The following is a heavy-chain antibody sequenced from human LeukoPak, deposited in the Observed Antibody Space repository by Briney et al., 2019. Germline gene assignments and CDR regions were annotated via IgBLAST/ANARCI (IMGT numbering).Heavy chain of an antibody. CDR3: ARGVNTVFDS. CDR2: IKQDGTEK. CDR1: GFTFSSYS. D-gene: IGHD4-11*01. J-gene: IGHJ5*01. V-gene: IGHV3-7*03. Sequence: GGSLRLSCAASGFTFSSYSMNWVRQAPGKGLEWVANIKQDGTEKYYVDSVKGRFTISRDNAKNSLYLQMNSLRAEDTAVYYCARGVNTVFDSWGQGTLVTVSS.